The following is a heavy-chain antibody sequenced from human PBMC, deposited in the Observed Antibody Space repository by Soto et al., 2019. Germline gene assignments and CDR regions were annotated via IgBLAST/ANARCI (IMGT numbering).Heavy chain of an antibody. Sequence: EMQLVESGGGLVKRGGSLRLSCAASGFTFSTYSMNWARQAPGKGLEWIAYISIGSTTIFYADSVKGRFTISRDNAKSSLYLQMNSLRDEDTAVYYCARYNGMAGSLDPWGQGTLVTVSS. CDR3: ARYNGMAGSLDP. V-gene: IGHV3-48*02. CDR1: GFTFSTYS. CDR2: ISIGSTTI. D-gene: IGHD1-20*01. J-gene: IGHJ5*02.